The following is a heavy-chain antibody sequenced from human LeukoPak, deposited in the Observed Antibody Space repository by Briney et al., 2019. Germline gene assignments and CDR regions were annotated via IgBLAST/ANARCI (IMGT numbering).Heavy chain of an antibody. D-gene: IGHD6-13*01. CDR2: INVKTGDT. Sequence: GASVKVSCKASGYTFTRYHMHWVRQAPGQGLEWMGWINVKTGDTVYAQNFQGRITVTRETSISTGYMELSRLTSDDTAVYYCARVGIAATDNYDLDVWGQGTAVTVS. V-gene: IGHV1-2*02. CDR1: GYTFTRYH. J-gene: IGHJ6*02. CDR3: ARVGIAATDNYDLDV.